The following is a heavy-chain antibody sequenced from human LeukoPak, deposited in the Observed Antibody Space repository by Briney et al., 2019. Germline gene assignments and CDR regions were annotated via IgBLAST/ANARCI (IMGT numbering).Heavy chain of an antibody. CDR2: ISNSSSTI. J-gene: IGHJ5*02. Sequence: GGSLRLSCAASGFTFSSYSMNWVRQAPGKGLEWVSYISNSSSTIYYADSVKGRFTISRDNAKNSLYLQMNSLRAEDTAVYYCAREWYYDFWSGYPGALQFDPWGQGTLVTVSS. D-gene: IGHD3-3*01. V-gene: IGHV3-48*01. CDR3: AREWYYDFWSGYPGALQFDP. CDR1: GFTFSSYS.